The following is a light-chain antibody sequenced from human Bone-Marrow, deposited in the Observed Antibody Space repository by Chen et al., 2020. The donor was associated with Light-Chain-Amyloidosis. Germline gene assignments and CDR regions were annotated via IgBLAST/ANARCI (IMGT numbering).Light chain of an antibody. CDR3: QSADSSGTYEVI. CDR1: DFPTKY. CDR2: RDT. J-gene: IGLJ2*01. V-gene: IGLV3-25*03. Sequence: SYELTQPPPVSVSPGQTARIPCSGDDFPTKYAYWYQQKPGQAPVLVIHRDTERPSGISERFSGSSSGTTATLTISGVQAEDEADYHCQSADSSGTYEVIFGGGTKLTVL.